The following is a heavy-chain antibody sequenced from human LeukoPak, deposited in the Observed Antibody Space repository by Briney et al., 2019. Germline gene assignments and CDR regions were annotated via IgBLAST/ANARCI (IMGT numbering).Heavy chain of an antibody. V-gene: IGHV1-2*02. J-gene: IGHJ4*02. D-gene: IGHD2-2*02. CDR3: ARAIYCSSTSCYSSDY. CDR1: GYTFTSYD. CDR2: INPNSGGT. Sequence: ASVKVSCKASGYTFTSYDINWVRQPTGQGLEWMGWINPNSGGTNYAQKFQGRVTMTRDTSISTTYMELSRLRSDDTAVYYCARAIYCSSTSCYSSDYWGQGTLVTVSS.